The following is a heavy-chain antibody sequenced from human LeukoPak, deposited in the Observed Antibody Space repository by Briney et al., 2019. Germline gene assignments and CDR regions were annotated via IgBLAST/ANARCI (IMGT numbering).Heavy chain of an antibody. CDR3: ARVVSGTCYMSDY. V-gene: IGHV4-39*07. Sequence: SETLSLTCTVSGGSISSSSYYWGWIRQPPGKGLEWIGSIYYSGSTYYNPSLKSRVTISVDKSKNQFSLKVTSVTAADTAMYYCARVVSGTCYMSDYWGQGTLVTVSS. CDR2: IYYSGST. CDR1: GGSISSSSYY. D-gene: IGHD1-26*01. J-gene: IGHJ4*02.